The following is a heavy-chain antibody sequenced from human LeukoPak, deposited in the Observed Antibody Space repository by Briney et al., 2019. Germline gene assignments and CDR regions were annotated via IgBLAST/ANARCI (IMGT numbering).Heavy chain of an antibody. D-gene: IGHD3-22*01. CDR3: AWGHYYDSSGYFSADAFDI. Sequence: GASVKVSCKASGGTFSSYAISWVRQAPGQGLEWMGGIIPIFGTANYAQKFQGRVTITADESTSTAYMELSSLRSEDTAVYYCAWGHYYDSSGYFSADAFDIWGQGTMVTVSS. J-gene: IGHJ3*02. CDR1: GGTFSSYA. CDR2: IIPIFGTA. V-gene: IGHV1-69*13.